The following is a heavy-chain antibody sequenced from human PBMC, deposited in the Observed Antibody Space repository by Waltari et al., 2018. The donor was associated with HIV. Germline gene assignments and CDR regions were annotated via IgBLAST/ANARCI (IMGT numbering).Heavy chain of an antibody. Sequence: QVQLQQWGAGLLKPSETLSLTCAVYGGSFSGYYWSWIRQPPGKGLEWSGEINQSGSTNYNPSLKSRVTISVDTSKNQFSLKLSSVTAADTAVYYCARRHYYGSGSYYKRYYYYGMDVWGQGTTVTVSS. J-gene: IGHJ6*02. D-gene: IGHD3-10*01. CDR1: GGSFSGYY. V-gene: IGHV4-34*01. CDR3: ARRHYYGSGSYYKRYYYYGMDV. CDR2: INQSGST.